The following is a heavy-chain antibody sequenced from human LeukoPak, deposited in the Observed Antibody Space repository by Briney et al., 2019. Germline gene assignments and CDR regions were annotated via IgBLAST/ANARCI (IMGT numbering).Heavy chain of an antibody. CDR3: ARDYYDFWSGSNY. Sequence: LGGSLRLSCAASGFTVSSNYMSWVRQAPGKGLEWVSVIYSGGSTYYADSVKGRFTISRDNSKNTLYLQMNSLRAEDTAVYYCARDYYDFWSGSNYWGQGTLVTVSS. CDR1: GFTVSSNY. D-gene: IGHD3-3*01. CDR2: IYSGGST. J-gene: IGHJ4*02. V-gene: IGHV3-66*02.